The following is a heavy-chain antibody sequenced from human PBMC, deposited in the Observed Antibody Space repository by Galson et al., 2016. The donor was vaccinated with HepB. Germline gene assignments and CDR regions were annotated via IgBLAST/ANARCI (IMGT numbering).Heavy chain of an antibody. CDR1: GDSISSHDW. J-gene: IGHJ4*02. CDR3: ARNGLFSLDY. D-gene: IGHD2-21*01. CDR2: IYHSGGT. V-gene: IGHV4-4*02. Sequence: SETLSPTCGVSGDSISSHDWWSWVRQPPGKGLEWIGEIYHSGGTNYNPSLKSRVSISVDKSRNHFSLNLNSMTAADTAVYYCARNGLFSLDYWGQGTLVTVSS.